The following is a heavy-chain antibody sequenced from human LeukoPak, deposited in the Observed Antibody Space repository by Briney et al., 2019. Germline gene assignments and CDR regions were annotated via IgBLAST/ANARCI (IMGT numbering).Heavy chain of an antibody. D-gene: IGHD3-10*01. CDR2: ITNDGSNT. V-gene: IGHV3-74*01. CDR1: GFSFSSHW. Sequence: GGSLRLSCEASGFSFSSHWMHWVRQSPGKGLVWVSRITNDGSNTVYADSVEGRFTISRDNARNTLYLQMNSLRVEDTAVYYCARGGGSGSYSDYWGQGTLVTVSS. CDR3: ARGGGSGSYSDY. J-gene: IGHJ4*02.